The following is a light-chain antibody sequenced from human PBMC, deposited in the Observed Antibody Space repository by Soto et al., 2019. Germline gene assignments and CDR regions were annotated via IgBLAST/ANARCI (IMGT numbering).Light chain of an antibody. J-gene: IGKJ2*01. CDR3: QQYGSSPVT. CDR1: QRVSSSY. CDR2: GAS. Sequence: EIVLTQSPGTLSLSPGEIATLSCRASQRVSSSYLAWYQQKPGQAPRLLIYGASSRATGIPDRFSGSGSGTDFTLTISRLEPEDFAVYYCQQYGSSPVTFGQGTKLEIK. V-gene: IGKV3-20*01.